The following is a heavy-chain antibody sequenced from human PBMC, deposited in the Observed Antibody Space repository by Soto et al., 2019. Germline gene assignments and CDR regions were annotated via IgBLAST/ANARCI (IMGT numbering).Heavy chain of an antibody. D-gene: IGHD3-3*01. CDR3: AHRVLRTVFGLVTTTAIYFDF. V-gene: IGHV2-5*02. CDR1: GFSPTTSGVG. Sequence: QITLNESGPTQVKPRQTLTLTCTFSGFSPTTSGVGVGWIRQSPGKAPEWLALIYWDDDKRYSPSLKSRLTIPKDTSKNQGVLTMADLDTADTATYYCAHRVLRTVFGLVTTTAIYFDFWGQGTPVAVSS. J-gene: IGHJ4*02. CDR2: IYWDDDK.